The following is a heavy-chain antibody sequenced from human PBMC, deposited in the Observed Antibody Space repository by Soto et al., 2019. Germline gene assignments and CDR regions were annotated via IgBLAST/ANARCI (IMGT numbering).Heavy chain of an antibody. CDR1: GFTFSSYG. Sequence: GGSLRLSCAASGFTFSSYGMHWVRQAPGKGLEWVAVIWYDGSNKYYADSVKGRFTISRDNSKNTLYLQMNSLRAEDTAVYYCARVQSTVTTTFDYWGQGTLVTVSS. D-gene: IGHD4-17*01. CDR2: IWYDGSNK. J-gene: IGHJ4*02. V-gene: IGHV3-33*01. CDR3: ARVQSTVTTTFDY.